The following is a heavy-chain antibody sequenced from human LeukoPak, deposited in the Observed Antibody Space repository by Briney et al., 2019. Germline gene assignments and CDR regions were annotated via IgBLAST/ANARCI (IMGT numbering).Heavy chain of an antibody. J-gene: IGHJ4*02. CDR1: SGSYSGNY. Sequence: SETLSLTCALYSGSYSGNYWSWVRQPPGKGLEWIGEINHRGNTNYNPSLKSRVTISDTSKNQFSLRLKSVTAADTAVYYCARVPESVGINYFDSWGQGTQVTVSS. D-gene: IGHD1-26*01. V-gene: IGHV4-34*01. CDR3: ARVPESVGINYFDS. CDR2: INHRGNT.